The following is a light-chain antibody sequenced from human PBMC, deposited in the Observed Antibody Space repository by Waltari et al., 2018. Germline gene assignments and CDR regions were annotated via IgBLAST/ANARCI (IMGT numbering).Light chain of an antibody. Sequence: NQMTQSPSSLSASIGDRVTITCRASQGIRNNLAWYQQKPGKVPKLLIYGASTLQTGVPSRFSGSGSGIDFTLTISSLQPEDVATYYCQKYNSALFTFGPGTKVDIK. V-gene: IGKV1-27*01. CDR3: QKYNSALFT. CDR2: GAS. CDR1: QGIRNN. J-gene: IGKJ3*01.